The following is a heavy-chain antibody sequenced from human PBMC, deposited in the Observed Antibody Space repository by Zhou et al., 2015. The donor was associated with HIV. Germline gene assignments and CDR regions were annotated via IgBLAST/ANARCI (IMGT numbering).Heavy chain of an antibody. V-gene: IGHV1-3*05. D-gene: IGHD5-12*01. Sequence: QVQLVQSGAEEKKPGASVKVSCKASGYTFTSYAMHWVRQAPGQRLEWMGWINVGNGNTKYSQKFQGRVTITRDTSTSTGYMELSSLRSEDTAVYYCAKWSGYDLDYWGQGTLVTVSS. CDR1: GYTFTSYA. CDR3: AKWSGYDLDY. CDR2: INVGNGNT. J-gene: IGHJ4*02.